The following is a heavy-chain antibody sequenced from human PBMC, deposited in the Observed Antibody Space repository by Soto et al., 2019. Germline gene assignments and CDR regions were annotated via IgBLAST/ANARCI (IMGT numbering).Heavy chain of an antibody. Sequence: QVQLQESGPGLAKPSETLSLTCTVSGASIRSYYWSWIRQSPGKGLEWIGYIYHSGSTNYNPSLKSRVTMSVDTSKNQFSLKLSSVTAADTAMYYCASGSPDFYWGQGTLVTVSS. D-gene: IGHD2-21*01. CDR2: IYHSGST. CDR3: ASGSPDFY. V-gene: IGHV4-59*01. J-gene: IGHJ4*02. CDR1: GASIRSYY.